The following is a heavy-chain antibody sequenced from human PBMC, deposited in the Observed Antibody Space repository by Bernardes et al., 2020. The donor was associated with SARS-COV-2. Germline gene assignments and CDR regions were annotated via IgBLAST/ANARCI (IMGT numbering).Heavy chain of an antibody. CDR3: ARVEGSYGYLGLMDV. Sequence: GGSLRLSCAASGFTFRSYWMSWVRQAPGKGLEWVANIKQDGSEKYYVDSVKGRFTISRDNAKNSLYLQMSSLRAEDTAVYYCARVEGSYGYLGLMDVWGQGTTVTVSS. V-gene: IGHV3-7*01. D-gene: IGHD5-18*01. CDR1: GFTFRSYW. J-gene: IGHJ6*02. CDR2: IKQDGSEK.